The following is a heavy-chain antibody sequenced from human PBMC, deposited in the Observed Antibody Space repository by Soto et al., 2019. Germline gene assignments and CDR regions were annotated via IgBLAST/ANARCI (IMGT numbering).Heavy chain of an antibody. Sequence: ASLKVSCKASGYTFTIYGISWVRQAPGQGLEWMGWISAYNGNTNYAQKLQGRVTMTTDTSTSTAYMELRSLRSDDTAVYYCARGNYDILTGYMEVFDYWGQGTLVTVSS. CDR3: ARGNYDILTGYMEVFDY. V-gene: IGHV1-18*01. CDR2: ISAYNGNT. J-gene: IGHJ4*02. D-gene: IGHD3-9*01. CDR1: GYTFTIYG.